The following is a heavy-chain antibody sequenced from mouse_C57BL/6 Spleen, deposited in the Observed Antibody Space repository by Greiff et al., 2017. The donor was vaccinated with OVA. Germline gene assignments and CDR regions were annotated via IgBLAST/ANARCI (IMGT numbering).Heavy chain of an antibody. J-gene: IGHJ2*01. Sequence: VQLQQPGAELVMPGASVKLSCKASGYTFTSYWMHWVKQRPGQGLEWIGEIDPCDSYTNYNQKFKGKSTVTVDKSSSTAYMQLSSLSSEDSAVYYCARKTTTVVALDYWGQGTTLTVSS. CDR1: GYTFTSYW. D-gene: IGHD1-1*01. CDR3: ARKTTTVVALDY. CDR2: IDPCDSYT. V-gene: IGHV1-69*01.